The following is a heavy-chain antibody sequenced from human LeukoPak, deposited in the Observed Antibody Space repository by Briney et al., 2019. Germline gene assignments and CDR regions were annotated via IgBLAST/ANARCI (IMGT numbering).Heavy chain of an antibody. V-gene: IGHV1-2*02. J-gene: IGHJ4*02. CDR2: INPNIGGR. CDR1: GYTFSDYY. D-gene: IGHD4-17*01. Sequence: ASVRVSCKASGYTFSDYYMHWVRQAPGQGLEWMGWINPNIGGRAYAQKFQGRVTMTRDTSISTAYMELNRLISDDTAVYYCAREAVTVHLDYWGQGTLVTASA. CDR3: AREAVTVHLDY.